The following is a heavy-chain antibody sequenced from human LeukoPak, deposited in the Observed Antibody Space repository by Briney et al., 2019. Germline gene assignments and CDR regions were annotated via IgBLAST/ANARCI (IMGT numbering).Heavy chain of an antibody. CDR3: ARQTGSGLFILP. V-gene: IGHV4-39*01. D-gene: IGHD3/OR15-3a*01. CDR1: GDSITGYY. Sequence: PSETLSLTCSVSGDSITGYYWGWIRQPPGKGLEWIGNIYYTGNTYYNSSLKSRVTISLDTSKNQFSLKVISMTAADTAVYYCARQTGSGLFILPGGQGTLVTVSS. J-gene: IGHJ4*02. CDR2: IYYTGNT.